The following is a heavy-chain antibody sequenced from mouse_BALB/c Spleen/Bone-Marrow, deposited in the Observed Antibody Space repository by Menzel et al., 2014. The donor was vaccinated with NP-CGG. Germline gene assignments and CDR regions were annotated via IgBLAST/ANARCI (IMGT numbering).Heavy chain of an antibody. J-gene: IGHJ2*01. CDR1: GFSLTGYG. V-gene: IGHV2-6-7*01. Sequence: QVQLKQSGPGLVAPSQSLSITCTVSGFSLTGYGVTWVRQPPGKGLEWLGMIWGDGSTDYNSALKSRLSISKDNSKSQVFLKMNSLQTDDTARYYCARDDGYYFDYWGQGTTLTVSS. D-gene: IGHD2-3*01. CDR3: ARDDGYYFDY. CDR2: IWGDGST.